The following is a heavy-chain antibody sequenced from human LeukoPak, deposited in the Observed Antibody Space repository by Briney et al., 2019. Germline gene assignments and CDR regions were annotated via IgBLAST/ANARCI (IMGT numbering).Heavy chain of an antibody. CDR2: IYYSGST. D-gene: IGHD3-9*01. J-gene: IGHJ6*02. Sequence: SETLSLTCTVSGGSISSNAYYWAWIRQPPGKGLEWIGYIYYSGSTNYNPSLKSRVTISVDTSKNQFSLKLSSVTAADTAVYYCARDFEGYDILTGNLYYYYGMDVWGQGTTVTVSS. V-gene: IGHV4-61*08. CDR3: ARDFEGYDILTGNLYYYYGMDV. CDR1: GGSISSNAYY.